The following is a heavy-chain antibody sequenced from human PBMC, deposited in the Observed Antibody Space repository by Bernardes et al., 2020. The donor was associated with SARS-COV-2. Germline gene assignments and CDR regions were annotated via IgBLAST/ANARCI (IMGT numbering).Heavy chain of an antibody. Sequence: GSLSPSRAAPGFTLSRYGMHWVRPAPGKGLEWVAVILFDGSNKYYADSVKGRFTISRDNSKNTLYLQMNSLRAEDTAVYYCARDLVMVRGVIITLCYYYGMDVWGQGTTVTVSS. V-gene: IGHV3-33*01. J-gene: IGHJ6*02. D-gene: IGHD3-10*01. CDR1: GFTLSRYG. CDR3: ARDLVMVRGVIITLCYYYGMDV. CDR2: ILFDGSNK.